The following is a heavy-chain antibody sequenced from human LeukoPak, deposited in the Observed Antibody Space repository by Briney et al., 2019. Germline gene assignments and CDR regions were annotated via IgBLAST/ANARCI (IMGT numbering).Heavy chain of an antibody. CDR2: IIPLLAIA. J-gene: IGHJ4*02. CDR3: ARESREDGAYSFDY. Sequence: SVKVSCKASGGTFSTYAINWVRQAPGRGLEWMGRIIPLLAIANYAQKFQGRVTITADKSTSTAYMELSSLRSEDAALYYCARESREDGAYSFDYWGQGTLVTVYS. CDR1: GGTFSTYA. D-gene: IGHD5-24*01. V-gene: IGHV1-69*04.